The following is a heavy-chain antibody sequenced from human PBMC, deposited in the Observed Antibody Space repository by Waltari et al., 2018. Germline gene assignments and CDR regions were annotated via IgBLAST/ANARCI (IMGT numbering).Heavy chain of an antibody. CDR1: GGSFSGYY. CDR3: ARHPIWFGGPRFDY. CDR2: INHSGST. Sequence: QVQLQQWGAGLLKPSETLSLTCAVYGGSFSGYYWSWIRQPPGKGLEWIGEINHSGSTNYNPSLKSRVTISVDTSKNQFSLKLSSVTAADTAVYYCARHPIWFGGPRFDYWGQGTLVTVS. V-gene: IGHV4-34*01. D-gene: IGHD3-10*01. J-gene: IGHJ4*02.